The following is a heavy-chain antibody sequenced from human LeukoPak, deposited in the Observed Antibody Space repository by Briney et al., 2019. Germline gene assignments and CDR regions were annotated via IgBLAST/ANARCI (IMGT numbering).Heavy chain of an antibody. J-gene: IGHJ4*02. D-gene: IGHD2-8*01. CDR1: GYSFGTYW. V-gene: IGHV5-51*01. CDR2: IYLGDSDT. Sequence: GESLKISCKGSGYSFGTYWIGWVRPTPGRGLEWMGIIYLGDSDTRYSPSFQGQVTISADKSINTAYLQWSSLKASDTAMYYCARRDNGRSIDYWGQGTLVTVSS. CDR3: ARRDNGRSIDY.